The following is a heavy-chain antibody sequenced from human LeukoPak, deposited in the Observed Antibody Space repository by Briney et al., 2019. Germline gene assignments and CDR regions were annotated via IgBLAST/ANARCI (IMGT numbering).Heavy chain of an antibody. CDR3: AKGIYSSGWSYFDY. V-gene: IGHV3-23*01. CDR1: GFTFSSYE. Sequence: QPGGSLRLSCAASGFTFSSYEMNWVRQAPGKGLEWVSGISTNGGSTYYADSVKGRFTISRDNSKNTLYLQMNSLRAEDTAVYYCAKGIYSSGWSYFDYWGHGTLVTVSS. J-gene: IGHJ4*01. CDR2: ISTNGGST. D-gene: IGHD6-19*01.